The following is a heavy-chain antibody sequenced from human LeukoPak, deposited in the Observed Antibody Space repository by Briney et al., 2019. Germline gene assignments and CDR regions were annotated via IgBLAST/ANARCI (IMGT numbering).Heavy chain of an antibody. J-gene: IGHJ3*02. V-gene: IGHV1-24*01. Sequence: ASVKVSCKVSGYTLTELSIHWVRQAPGKGLEWMGSFDPEDGETIYAQNFQGRVTMTEDTSTDTAYMELGSLRSEDTAIYYCATDHSYNTLTDYYHQGAFDIWGQGTMVIVSS. CDR2: FDPEDGET. CDR3: ATDHSYNTLTDYYHQGAFDI. D-gene: IGHD3-9*01. CDR1: GYTLTELS.